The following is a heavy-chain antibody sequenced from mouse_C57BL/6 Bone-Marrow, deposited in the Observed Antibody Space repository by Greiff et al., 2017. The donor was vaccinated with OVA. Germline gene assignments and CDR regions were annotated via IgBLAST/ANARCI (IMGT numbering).Heavy chain of an antibody. Sequence: DVMLVESGGGLVKPGGSLKLSCAASGFTFSSYAMSWVRQTPEKRLEWVATISDGGSYTYYPDNVKGRFTISRDNAKNNLYLQMSHLKSEDTAMYYCAREMVPYYYAMDYWGQGTSVTVSS. V-gene: IGHV5-4*01. D-gene: IGHD2-3*01. CDR1: GFTFSSYA. CDR2: ISDGGSYT. CDR3: AREMVPYYYAMDY. J-gene: IGHJ4*01.